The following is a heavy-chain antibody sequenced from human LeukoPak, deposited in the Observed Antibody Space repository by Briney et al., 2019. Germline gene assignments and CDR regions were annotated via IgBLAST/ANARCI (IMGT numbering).Heavy chain of an antibody. CDR1: GDSISTSNSY. Sequence: PSETLSLTCTVSGDSISTSNSYWGWIRQPPGKGLEWIGSIYYSGNTYYNASLKSRVTISVDTSKNQFSLKLSSVTAADTAVYYCASRKYYDYVWGQGTLVTVSS. D-gene: IGHD3-16*01. CDR3: ASRKYYDYV. CDR2: IYYSGNT. J-gene: IGHJ4*02. V-gene: IGHV4-39*01.